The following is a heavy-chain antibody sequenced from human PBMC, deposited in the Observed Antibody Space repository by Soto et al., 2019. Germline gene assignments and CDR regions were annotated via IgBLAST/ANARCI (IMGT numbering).Heavy chain of an antibody. CDR2: IYPGDSDT. Sequence: GESLKISCKGSGYSFTSYWIGWVRQMPGKGLEWMGIIYPGDSDTRYSPSFQGQVTISADKSISTAHLQWSSLKASDTAMYYCARQNRHSNYYYYGMDVWGQGTTVTVSS. CDR1: GYSFTSYW. D-gene: IGHD4-4*01. J-gene: IGHJ6*02. CDR3: ARQNRHSNYYYYGMDV. V-gene: IGHV5-51*01.